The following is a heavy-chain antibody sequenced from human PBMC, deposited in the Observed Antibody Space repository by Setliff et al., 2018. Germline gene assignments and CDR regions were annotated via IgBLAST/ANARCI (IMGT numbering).Heavy chain of an antibody. Sequence: ASVKVSCKASGYTSTTNALHWLRQAPGQRLEWMGWITAGKGDTKYSQRFQGRVTFTRETSANTAYMELSSLTSEDAALYYCAGSVGGSPNYYGLNVWGQGTTVTVSS. J-gene: IGHJ6*02. CDR2: ITAGKGDT. CDR3: AGSVGGSPNYYGLNV. D-gene: IGHD1-26*01. V-gene: IGHV1-3*01. CDR1: GYTSTTNA.